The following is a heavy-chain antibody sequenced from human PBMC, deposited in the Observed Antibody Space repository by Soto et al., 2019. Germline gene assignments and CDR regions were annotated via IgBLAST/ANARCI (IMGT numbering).Heavy chain of an antibody. Sequence: SETLSLTCAVYGGSFSGYYWSWIRQPPGKGLEWIGEINHSGSTNYNPSLKSRVTISVDTSKNQFSLKLSSVTAADTAVYYCARGEYSSSSFDYWGQGTLVTVSS. CDR2: INHSGST. J-gene: IGHJ4*02. D-gene: IGHD6-6*01. CDR1: GGSFSGYY. V-gene: IGHV4-34*01. CDR3: ARGEYSSSSFDY.